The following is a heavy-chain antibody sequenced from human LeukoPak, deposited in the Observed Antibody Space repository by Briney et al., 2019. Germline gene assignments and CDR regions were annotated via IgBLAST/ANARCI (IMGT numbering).Heavy chain of an antibody. CDR3: VSTYCSSTSCYSGWFDP. J-gene: IGHJ5*02. CDR1: GGSISSYY. Sequence: SETLSLTCTVSGGSISSYYWSWIRQPAGKGLEWIGRIYTSGSTNYNPSLKSRVTMSVDTSKNQFSLKLSSVTAADTAVYYCVSTYCSSTSCYSGWFDPWGQGTLVTVSS. CDR2: IYTSGST. D-gene: IGHD2-2*01. V-gene: IGHV4-4*07.